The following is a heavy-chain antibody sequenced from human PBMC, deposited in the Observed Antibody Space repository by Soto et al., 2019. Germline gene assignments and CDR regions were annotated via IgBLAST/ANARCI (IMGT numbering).Heavy chain of an antibody. Sequence: GRTLRLSCEGSGFTFSRHALHWVRQAPGKGLDWVAVVSKDGSVKYWIESVKGRFTLSRDNSKNTVYLEMNSLRPEDTGVYYCVRSRSGAVADSFDLWGQGTLVTVSS. J-gene: IGHJ4*02. CDR1: GFTFSRHA. D-gene: IGHD3-10*01. V-gene: IGHV3-30-3*01. CDR2: VSKDGSVK. CDR3: VRSRSGAVADSFDL.